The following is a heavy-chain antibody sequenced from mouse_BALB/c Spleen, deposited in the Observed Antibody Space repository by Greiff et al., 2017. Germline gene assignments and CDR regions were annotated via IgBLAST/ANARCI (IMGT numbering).Heavy chain of an antibody. V-gene: IGHV2-2*02. D-gene: IGHD2-14*01. J-gene: IGHJ4*01. CDR1: GFSLTSYG. CDR2: IWSGGST. CDR3: ARKDRYDLYYYAMDY. Sequence: QVQLQQSGPGLVQPSQSLSITCTVSGFSLTSYGVHWVRQSPGKGLEWLGVIWSGGSTDYNAAFISRLSISKDNSKSQVFFKMNSLQANDTAIYYCARKDRYDLYYYAMDYWGQGTSVTVSS.